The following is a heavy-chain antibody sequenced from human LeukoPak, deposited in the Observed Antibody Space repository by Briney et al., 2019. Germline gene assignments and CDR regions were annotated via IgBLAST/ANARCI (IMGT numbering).Heavy chain of an antibody. Sequence: GGSLRLSCAASGFTVSSNYMSWVRQAPGKGLEWVSVIYSGGSTYYPDSVKGRFTISKDNSKNTLYLQMNSLRAEDPPVYYCATDLHIVILPAAFDYWGQGTLVTVSS. J-gene: IGHJ4*02. D-gene: IGHD2-2*01. CDR1: GFTVSSNY. CDR2: IYSGGST. CDR3: ATDLHIVILPAAFDY. V-gene: IGHV3-66*01.